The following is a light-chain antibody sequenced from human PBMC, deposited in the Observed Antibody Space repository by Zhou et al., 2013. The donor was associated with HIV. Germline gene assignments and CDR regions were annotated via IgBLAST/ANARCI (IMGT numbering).Light chain of an antibody. CDR2: TAS. Sequence: AIRMTQSPSSLSASTGDRVTITCRASQGISSYLAWYQQKPGKAPKLLLYTASTLQTGVPSRFSGSGSGTEFTLTISSLQPDDLATYYCQQYNGYSRTFGQGTKVEIK. V-gene: IGKV1-8*01. CDR1: QGISSY. J-gene: IGKJ1*01. CDR3: QQYNGYSRT.